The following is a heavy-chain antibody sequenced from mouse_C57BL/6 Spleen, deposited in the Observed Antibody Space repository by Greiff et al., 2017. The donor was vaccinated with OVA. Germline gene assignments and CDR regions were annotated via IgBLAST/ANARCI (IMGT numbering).Heavy chain of an antibody. CDR2: NWWNDDK. CDR3: AYYYCYSFDY. Sequence: QVTLKVSGPGILQPSQTLSLTCSFSGFSLSTSNMGIGWIRQPSGMGLEWLVHNWWNDDKYYNPSLKSRLTISKDTSNNQVFLTITSVDTADTATFYCAYYYCYSFDYWGQGTTLTVSS. CDR1: GFSLSTSNMG. D-gene: IGHD1-1*01. J-gene: IGHJ2*01. V-gene: IGHV8-5*01.